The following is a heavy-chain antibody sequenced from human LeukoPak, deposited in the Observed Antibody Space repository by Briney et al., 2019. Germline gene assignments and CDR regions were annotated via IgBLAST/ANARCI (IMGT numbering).Heavy chain of an antibody. J-gene: IGHJ6*02. D-gene: IGHD2-8*01. Sequence: GRSLRLSCAASGFTFSSYGMHWVRQAPGKGLEWVAVISYDGSNKYYADSVKGRFTISRDNSKNTLYLQMNSLRAEDTAVYYCARGTVEQFVYAARYGMDVWGQGTTVTVSS. V-gene: IGHV3-30*03. CDR2: ISYDGSNK. CDR3: ARGTVEQFVYAARYGMDV. CDR1: GFTFSSYG.